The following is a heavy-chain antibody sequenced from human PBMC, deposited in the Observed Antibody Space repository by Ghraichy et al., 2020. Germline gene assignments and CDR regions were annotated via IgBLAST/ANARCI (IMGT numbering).Heavy chain of an antibody. V-gene: IGHV4-59*01. CDR3: ARKGTADWYFDL. J-gene: IGHJ2*01. CDR2: IYYSGST. D-gene: IGHD2-21*02. Sequence: ETLNISCTVSGGSISSYYWSWIRQPPGKGLEWIGYIYYSGSTNYNPSLKSRVTISVDTSKNQFSLKLSSVTAADTAVYYCARKGTADWYFDLWGRGTLVTVSS. CDR1: GGSISSYY.